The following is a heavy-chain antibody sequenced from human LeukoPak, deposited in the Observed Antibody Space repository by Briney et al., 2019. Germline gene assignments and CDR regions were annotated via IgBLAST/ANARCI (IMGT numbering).Heavy chain of an antibody. Sequence: PGGSLRLSCAASGFTFSSYWMSWVRQAPGKGLEWVANIKQDGSEKYYVDSVKGRFTISRDNAKNSLYLQMNSLRAEDTAVYYCARVKTGAIVTTLDWFDPWGQGTLVTVSS. J-gene: IGHJ5*02. CDR3: ARVKTGAIVTTLDWFDP. D-gene: IGHD2/OR15-2a*01. CDR2: IKQDGSEK. CDR1: GFTFSSYW. V-gene: IGHV3-7*01.